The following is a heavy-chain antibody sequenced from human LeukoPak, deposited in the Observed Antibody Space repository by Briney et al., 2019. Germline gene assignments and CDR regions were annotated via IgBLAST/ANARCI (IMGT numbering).Heavy chain of an antibody. V-gene: IGHV5-51*01. CDR1: GYSFTSYW. CDR3: ARPTLTAMVAWFDY. D-gene: IGHD5-18*01. CDR2: IYPGDSDT. Sequence: GESLKISCKGSGYSFTSYWLGWVRQMPGKGLGWVGIIYPGDSDTRYSPSFQGQVTISADKSISTAYLQWSSLKASDTAMYYCARPTLTAMVAWFDYWGQGTLVTVSS. J-gene: IGHJ4*02.